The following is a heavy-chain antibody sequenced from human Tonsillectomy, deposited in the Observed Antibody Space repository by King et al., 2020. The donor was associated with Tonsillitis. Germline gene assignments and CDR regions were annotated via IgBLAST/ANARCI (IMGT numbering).Heavy chain of an antibody. Sequence: VQLVESGGGLVQPGGSLRLSCAASGFTFSSYSINWVRQAPGKGLEWVSFISSSSRTIYYADSVKGRFTISRDNAKNSLYLQMNSLRAEDTAVYYCARGKMEGEYPLLGAVPYYYYYMDVWGKGTTVTVSS. CDR2: ISSSSRTI. CDR3: ARGKMEGEYPLLGAVPYYYYYMDV. J-gene: IGHJ6*03. CDR1: GFTFSSYS. V-gene: IGHV3-48*01. D-gene: IGHD2-2*01.